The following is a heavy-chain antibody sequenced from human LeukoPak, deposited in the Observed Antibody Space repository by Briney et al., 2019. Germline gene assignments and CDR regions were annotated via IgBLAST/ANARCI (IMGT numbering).Heavy chain of an antibody. CDR3: ARERYFDWLSGSPVYYFDY. J-gene: IGHJ4*02. V-gene: IGHV3-23*01. D-gene: IGHD3-9*01. CDR1: GFTLSTYA. Sequence: GGSLRLSCAASGFTLSTYAMSWVRQTPGKGLEWVAATSSSDAGTYHADSVRGRFTISRDNSKNTLYLQMNSLRAEDTAVYYCARERYFDWLSGSPVYYFDYWGQGTLVTVSS. CDR2: TSSSDAGT.